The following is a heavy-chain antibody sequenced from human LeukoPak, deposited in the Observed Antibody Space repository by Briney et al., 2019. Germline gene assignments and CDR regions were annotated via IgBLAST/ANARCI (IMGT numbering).Heavy chain of an antibody. J-gene: IGHJ4*02. CDR3: ARGGSYGGVDY. Sequence: GGSLTLSCAASGVTFSSYGMHGVRQAPGKGLEGGAVIWYEGSNKYYADSVKGRFTISRANSRNTLYLPMNRPRAEATAVYYCARGGSYGGVDYWGQGTLVTVSS. CDR2: IWYEGSNK. D-gene: IGHD1-26*01. V-gene: IGHV3-33*01. CDR1: GVTFSSYG.